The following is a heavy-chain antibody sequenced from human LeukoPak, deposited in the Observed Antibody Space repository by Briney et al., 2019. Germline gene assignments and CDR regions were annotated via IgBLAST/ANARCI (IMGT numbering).Heavy chain of an antibody. V-gene: IGHV3-7*01. Sequence: GGSLRLSCAASGFTFSGYWMSWVRQAPGKGLEWVANIKEDGSEKYYVDSVKGRFTISRDNAKTSLYLQMNSLRAEDTAVYYCARDLYLIAAVGRPIDYWGRGALVTVSS. CDR3: ARDLYLIAAVGRPIDY. CDR2: IKEDGSEK. D-gene: IGHD6-13*01. CDR1: GFTFSGYW. J-gene: IGHJ4*02.